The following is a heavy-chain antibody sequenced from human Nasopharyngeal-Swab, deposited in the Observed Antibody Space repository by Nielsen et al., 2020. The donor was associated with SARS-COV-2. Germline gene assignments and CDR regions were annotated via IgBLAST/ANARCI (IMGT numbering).Heavy chain of an antibody. CDR1: GFTFSDYA. CDR2: ITSRGDGT. V-gene: IGHV3-23*01. J-gene: IGHJ4*02. CDR3: ARFSRCDDDCPSDY. D-gene: IGHD2-21*02. Sequence: GESLKISCTPSGFTFSDYAMNWVRLAPGKGLEWVASITSRGDGTYYGDSVKGRFTIFRENYKNTLYLQLNSLRAEDTARYYCARFSRCDDDCPSDYWGQGTLVTVSS.